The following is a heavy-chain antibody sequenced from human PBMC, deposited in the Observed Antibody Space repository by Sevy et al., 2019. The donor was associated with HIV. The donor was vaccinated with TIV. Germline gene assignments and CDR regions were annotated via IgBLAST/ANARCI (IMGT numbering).Heavy chain of an antibody. Sequence: GGSLRLSCAASGFTFSSYSMNWVRQAPGKGLEWVSSISSSSSYIYYADSVKGRFTISRENSKNTLYLQMNSLRAEDTAVYYCAKLVRGSREDYWGQGTLVTVSS. CDR2: ISSSSSYI. CDR1: GFTFSSYS. CDR3: AKLVRGSREDY. D-gene: IGHD6-13*01. J-gene: IGHJ4*02. V-gene: IGHV3-21*04.